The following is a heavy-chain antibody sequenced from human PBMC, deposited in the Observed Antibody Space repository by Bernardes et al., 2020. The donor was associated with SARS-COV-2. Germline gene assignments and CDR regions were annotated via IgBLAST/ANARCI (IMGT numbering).Heavy chain of an antibody. Sequence: ASMKVYCKASGYTFISYDINWVRQATGQGLEWMGWMNPNSGNTGYAQRFQGRVTMTRNTSISTAYMELSSLRSEDTAVYYCARGPPRGDYDFNDAFDIWGQGTMVTVSS. CDR1: GYTFISYD. V-gene: IGHV1-8*01. J-gene: IGHJ3*02. CDR2: MNPNSGNT. D-gene: IGHD4-17*01. CDR3: ARGPPRGDYDFNDAFDI.